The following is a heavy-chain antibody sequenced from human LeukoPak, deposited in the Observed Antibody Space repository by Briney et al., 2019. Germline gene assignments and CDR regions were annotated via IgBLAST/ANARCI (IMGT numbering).Heavy chain of an antibody. Sequence: GSLRLSCAASGFTFTHYGRHWVRQAPGKGLEWVAVIWYDGAQKYYADSVKGRFTISRDNTKNTLYLQMNSLRVEDTAVYYCARDPSLRVTLDYWGQGTLVTVSS. V-gene: IGHV3-33*01. CDR3: ARDPSLRVTLDY. J-gene: IGHJ4*02. D-gene: IGHD4-11*01. CDR2: IWYDGAQK. CDR1: GFTFTHYG.